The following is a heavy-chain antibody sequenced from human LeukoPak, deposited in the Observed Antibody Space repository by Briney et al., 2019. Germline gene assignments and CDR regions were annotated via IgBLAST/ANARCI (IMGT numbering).Heavy chain of an antibody. J-gene: IGHJ4*02. CDR3: ARDVQSQLRYFDWLLNS. CDR1: GFSFSSYG. D-gene: IGHD3-9*01. V-gene: IGHV3-33*01. CDR2: IWYDGGNK. Sequence: TGGSLRLSCAASGFSFSSYGMHWVRQAPGKGLEWVAVIWYDGGNKYYADSVMGRFTISRDNSKNTLYLQMNSLRAEDTAVYYWARDVQSQLRYFDWLLNSWGQGTLVTVSS.